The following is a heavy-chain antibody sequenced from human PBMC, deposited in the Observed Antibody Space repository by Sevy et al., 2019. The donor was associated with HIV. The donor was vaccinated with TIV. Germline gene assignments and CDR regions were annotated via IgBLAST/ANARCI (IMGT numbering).Heavy chain of an antibody. CDR2: ISGSGGST. CDR1: GFTFSSYA. Sequence: GGSLRLSCAASGFTFSSYAMNWVRQAPGKGLEWVSGISGSGGSTYYADSVKGRFTISRDNSKNTLYLQMNSLRAEDTAIYYCARDPYSSGSNCFDPWGQGTLVTVSS. CDR3: ARDPYSSGSNCFDP. D-gene: IGHD6-19*01. V-gene: IGHV3-23*01. J-gene: IGHJ5*02.